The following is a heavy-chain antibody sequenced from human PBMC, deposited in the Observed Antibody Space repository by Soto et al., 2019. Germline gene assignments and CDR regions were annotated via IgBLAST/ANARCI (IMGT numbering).Heavy chain of an antibody. J-gene: IGHJ4*02. CDR2: ISTYNGNT. V-gene: IGHV1-18*04. CDR3: ARTARPHNFDF. Sequence: ASVNVSCKSSGYIFTTYCIGWVRQAPGQGLEWMGWISTYNGNTNYAQKLQGRVTMTTDTSTSTSYLELRSLRSDDTAVYYCARTARPHNFDFWGQGTLVTVSA. CDR1: GYIFTTYC.